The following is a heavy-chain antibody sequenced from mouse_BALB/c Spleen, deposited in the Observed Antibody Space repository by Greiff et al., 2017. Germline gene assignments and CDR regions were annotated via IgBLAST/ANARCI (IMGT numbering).Heavy chain of an antibody. D-gene: IGHD2-4*01. CDR3: ARGDDYWFAY. CDR1: GFTFSSFG. J-gene: IGHJ3*01. CDR2: ISSGSSTI. V-gene: IGHV5-17*02. Sequence: EVQGVESGGGLVQPGGSRKLSCAASGFTFSSFGMHWVRQAPEKGLEWVAYISSGSSTIYYADTVKGRFTISRDNPKNTLFLQMTSLRSEDTAMYYCARGDDYWFAYWGQGTLVTVSA.